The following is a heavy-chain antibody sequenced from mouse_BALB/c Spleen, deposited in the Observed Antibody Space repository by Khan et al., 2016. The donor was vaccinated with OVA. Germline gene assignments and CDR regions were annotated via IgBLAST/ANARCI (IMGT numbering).Heavy chain of an antibody. J-gene: IGHJ4*01. V-gene: IGHV1-4*01. Sequence: QVQLQQSGAELARPGASVKMSCKASGYTFTSYTMHWVKQRPRQGLEWIGYINPRTDYTNYNQKFKDKATLTADKSSSTAYMQLSSLTSEDSAVYYCARRLECYAMDYWGQGTAVTVSS. CDR3: ARRLECYAMDY. CDR1: GYTFTSYT. D-gene: IGHD3-2*02. CDR2: INPRTDYT.